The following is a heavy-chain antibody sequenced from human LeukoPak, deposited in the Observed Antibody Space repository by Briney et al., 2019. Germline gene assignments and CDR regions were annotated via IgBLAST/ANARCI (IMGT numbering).Heavy chain of an antibody. CDR1: GVSISSYY. D-gene: IGHD3-22*01. Sequence: SETLSLTYTVSGVSISSYYWSWIRQPAGKGLEWIGRIYTSGSTNYNPSLKSRVTMSVDTSKNQFSLKLSSVTAADTAVYYCARDRSYYDSSGYYTDAFDIWGQGTMVTVSS. CDR2: IYTSGST. CDR3: ARDRSYYDSSGYYTDAFDI. J-gene: IGHJ3*02. V-gene: IGHV4-4*07.